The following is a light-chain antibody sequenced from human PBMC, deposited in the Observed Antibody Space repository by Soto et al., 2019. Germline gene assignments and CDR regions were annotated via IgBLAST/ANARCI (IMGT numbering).Light chain of an antibody. Sequence: QSALTQPASVSGSPGQSITIACTGSTSDVGAYNYVSWYKHHPGQAPQPMIYEVRNRPSGVSNRFSGSKSGNTASLPISGLQADDEGDYYCSSKTSSSSPFVFGTGTKLTVL. CDR1: TSDVGAYNY. V-gene: IGLV2-14*01. J-gene: IGLJ1*01. CDR2: EVR. CDR3: SSKTSSSSPFV.